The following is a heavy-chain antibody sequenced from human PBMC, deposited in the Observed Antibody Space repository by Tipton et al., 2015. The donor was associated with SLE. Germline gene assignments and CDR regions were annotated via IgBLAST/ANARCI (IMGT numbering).Heavy chain of an antibody. CDR2: IYAGGST. CDR1: GFTFSSYA. V-gene: IGHV3-23*03. J-gene: IGHJ6*03. CDR3: ARRVGSYSNYYYYMDV. Sequence: SLRLSCAASGFTFSSYAMTWVRQAPGKGLEWVSFIYAGGSTYYADSVRGRFTVSRDNSKNTLYLQINSLRAEDTAVYYCARRVGSYSNYYYYMDVWGKGTTVTVSS. D-gene: IGHD4-11*01.